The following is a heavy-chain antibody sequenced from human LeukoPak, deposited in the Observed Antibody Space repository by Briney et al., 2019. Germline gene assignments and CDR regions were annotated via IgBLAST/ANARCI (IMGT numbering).Heavy chain of an antibody. CDR1: GYSFTSYW. D-gene: IGHD3-10*01. J-gene: IGHJ6*02. CDR3: ARQRAYGSGPYYYYYGMDV. V-gene: IGHV5-51*01. Sequence: GESLKISCKGSGYSFTSYWIGWVRQMPGKGLEWMGIIYPGDSDTRYSPSFQGQVTISADKSISTAYLQWSSLKASDTAVYYCARQRAYGSGPYYYYYGMDVWGQGTTVTVSS. CDR2: IYPGDSDT.